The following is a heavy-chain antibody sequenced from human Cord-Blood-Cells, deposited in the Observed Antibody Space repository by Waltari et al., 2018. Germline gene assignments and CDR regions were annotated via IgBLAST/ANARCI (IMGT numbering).Heavy chain of an antibody. CDR2: IWYDGSNK. CDR3: ARAPNFGYFDL. V-gene: IGHV3-33*01. J-gene: IGHJ2*01. Sequence: QVQLVESGGGVVQPGRSLRLSCAASGFTFSSYGMHWVRQAPGKGLGWVAVIWYDGSNKYYADSVKGRFTISRDNSKNTLYLQMNSLRAEDTAVYYCARAPNFGYFDLWGRGTLVTVSS. CDR1: GFTFSSYG.